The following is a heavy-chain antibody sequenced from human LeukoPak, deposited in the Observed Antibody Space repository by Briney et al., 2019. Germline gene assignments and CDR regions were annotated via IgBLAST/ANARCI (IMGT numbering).Heavy chain of an antibody. V-gene: IGHV4-34*01. J-gene: IGHJ5*02. CDR1: GGAFSGYY. CDR3: ARDLSSHSSALDP. CDR2: INHSGST. D-gene: IGHD6-25*01. Sequence: SETLSLTCAVYGGAFSGYYWSWIRQPPGKGLEWIGEINHSGSTNYNPSLKSRVTISVDTSKNHFSLKLTSVTAADTAVYYCARDLSSHSSALDPWGQGTLVTVSS.